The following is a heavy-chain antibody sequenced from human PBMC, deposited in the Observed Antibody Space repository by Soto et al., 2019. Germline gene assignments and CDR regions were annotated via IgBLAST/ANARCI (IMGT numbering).Heavy chain of an antibody. D-gene: IGHD2-2*01. J-gene: IGHJ6*03. CDR3: ARGGYCSSTSCYFYHYYMDV. Sequence: GGSLRLSCAASGFTFSTYWMTWVRQAPGKGLEWVANIKQDGSEKYYVDSVKGRFTISRDNAKNSLYLPMNSLRAEDTAVYYCARGGYCSSTSCYFYHYYMDVWGKGTTVTVSS. V-gene: IGHV3-7*01. CDR2: IKQDGSEK. CDR1: GFTFSTYW.